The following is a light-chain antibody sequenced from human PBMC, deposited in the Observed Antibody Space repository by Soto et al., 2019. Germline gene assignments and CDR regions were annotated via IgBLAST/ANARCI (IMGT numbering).Light chain of an antibody. CDR2: DAS. J-gene: IGKJ4*01. V-gene: IGKV3-20*01. CDR3: QQYGSSPLT. CDR1: EGVSRY. Sequence: EVLLTQYPATLSLSPGNRATLSCRASEGVSRYLAWYQQKPGQAPRLLIYDASNRATGIPDRFSGSGSGTDFTLTISRLEPEDFAVYYCQQYGSSPLTFGGGTKVDIK.